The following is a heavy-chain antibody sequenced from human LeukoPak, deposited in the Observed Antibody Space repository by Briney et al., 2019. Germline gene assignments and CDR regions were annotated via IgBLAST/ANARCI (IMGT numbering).Heavy chain of an antibody. J-gene: IGHJ4*02. CDR3: ARGSASSSWYVP. V-gene: IGHV1-2*02. CDR1: GYTFTSYG. D-gene: IGHD6-13*01. CDR2: INPNSGGT. Sequence: ASVKVSCKASGYTFTSYGISWVRQAPGQGLGWMGWINPNSGGTNYAQKFQGRVTMTRDTSISTAYMELSRLRSDDTAVYYCARGSASSSWYVPWGQGTLVTVSS.